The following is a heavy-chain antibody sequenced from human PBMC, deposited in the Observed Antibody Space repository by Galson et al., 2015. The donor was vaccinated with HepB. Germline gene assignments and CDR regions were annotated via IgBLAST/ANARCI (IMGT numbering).Heavy chain of an antibody. CDR3: ARVRDSGSLFYS. D-gene: IGHD3-10*01. J-gene: IGHJ4*02. CDR1: GYTFTDYY. V-gene: IGHV1-2*02. CDR2: INPHSGAT. Sequence: VKVSCKASGYTFTDYYMHWVRQAPGQGLEWMGWINPHSGATVYAQSFQGRVTVTRDTSISTVYMELNRLTSDDTAVYYCARVRDSGSLFYSRGQGALVTVSS.